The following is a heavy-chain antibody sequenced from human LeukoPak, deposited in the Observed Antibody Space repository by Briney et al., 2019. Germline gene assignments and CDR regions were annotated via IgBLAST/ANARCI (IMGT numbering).Heavy chain of an antibody. V-gene: IGHV4-4*07. Sequence: SETLSLTCTVSGSSISSYYWSWIRQPAGKGLEWIGRIYTSGSTNYNPSLKSRVTMSVDTSKNQFSLKLSSVTAADTAVYYCASSPTYYYGSGSPHRYFDYWGQGTLVTVSS. D-gene: IGHD3-10*01. CDR3: ASSPTYYYGSGSPHRYFDY. J-gene: IGHJ4*02. CDR2: IYTSGST. CDR1: GSSISSYY.